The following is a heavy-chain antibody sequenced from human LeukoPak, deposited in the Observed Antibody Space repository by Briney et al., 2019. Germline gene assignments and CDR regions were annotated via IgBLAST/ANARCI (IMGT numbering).Heavy chain of an antibody. CDR1: GYTFTSYG. CDR3: ARVWSSMAGTGDYYYMDV. J-gene: IGHJ6*03. V-gene: IGHV1-69*05. CDR2: FIPIFGTA. Sequence: SVKVSCKASGYTFTSYGISWVRQAPGQGLEWMGGFIPIFGTANYAQKFQGRVTITTDESMSTAYMELSSLRSEDTAVYYCARVWSSMAGTGDYYYMDVWGKGTTVTVSS. D-gene: IGHD6-19*01.